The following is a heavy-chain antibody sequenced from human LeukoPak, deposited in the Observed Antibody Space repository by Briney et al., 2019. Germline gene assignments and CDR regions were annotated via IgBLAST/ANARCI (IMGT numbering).Heavy chain of an antibody. CDR3: ARVAIAAGGTGIAS. J-gene: IGHJ4*02. V-gene: IGHV4-31*03. Sequence: SQTLSLTCTVSGASINSGGHYWSWIRQHPGKGLEWIGYVYYSGSTYYNPSLNPSLNSRVTISLNTSKNQFSLNLTSVTAADTAVYYCARVAIAAGGTGIASWGQGTLVTVSS. CDR1: GASINSGGHY. CDR2: VYYSGST. D-gene: IGHD6-13*01.